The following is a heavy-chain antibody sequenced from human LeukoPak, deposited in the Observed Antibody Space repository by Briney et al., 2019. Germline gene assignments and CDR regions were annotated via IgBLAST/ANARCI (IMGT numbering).Heavy chain of an antibody. J-gene: IGHJ4*02. CDR1: NYIFSSYG. CDR3: AREYPGVRDVDY. CDR2: INAYNGDT. D-gene: IGHD2-8*01. V-gene: IGHV1-18*01. Sequence: ASVKVSCKASNYIFSSYGISWVRQAPGQGLEWMAWINAYNGDTNYAQKLQGRVTMTTDTSTSTAYMELRSLRSDDTAVYYCAREYPGVRDVDYWGQGTLVTVSS.